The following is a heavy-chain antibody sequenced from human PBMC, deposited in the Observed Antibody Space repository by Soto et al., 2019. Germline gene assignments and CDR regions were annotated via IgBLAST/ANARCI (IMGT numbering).Heavy chain of an antibody. J-gene: IGHJ4*02. V-gene: IGHV4-30-4*02. CDR1: GGSFNSGDYH. CDR2: IYYSGGT. Sequence: PSETLSLTCTVSGGSFNSGDYHWNWIRQSPEKGLEWIGYIYYSGGTYYNPSLKSRLLISVDPSKNQFSLTLSSVTAADTAVYYCARAQITMVRGVIAVPYYFDYWGQGTLVTVSS. CDR3: ARAQITMVRGVIAVPYYFDY. D-gene: IGHD3-10*01.